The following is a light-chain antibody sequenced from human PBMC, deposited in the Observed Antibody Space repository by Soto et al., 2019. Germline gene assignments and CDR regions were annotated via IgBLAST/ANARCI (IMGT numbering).Light chain of an antibody. CDR3: QVWDRDSYDWV. J-gene: IGLJ3*02. V-gene: IGLV3-21*02. CDR2: DDS. Sequence: SYELTQPPSVSAAPGQTARMTCGGNKLASQSVHWYQQKPGQAPVLVVYDDSDRPSGVPERFSGFNSANTATLTTSRVEAGDEADYYCQVWDRDSYDWVLGGGPRVTVL. CDR1: KLASQS.